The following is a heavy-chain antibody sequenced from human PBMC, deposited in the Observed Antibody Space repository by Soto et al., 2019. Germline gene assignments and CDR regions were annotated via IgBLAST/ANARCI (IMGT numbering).Heavy chain of an antibody. CDR3: AKDPRGYSYGTFDN. CDR2: ISYDGSNK. J-gene: IGHJ4*02. Sequence: GGSLRLSCAASGFTFSSYGMHWVRQAPGKGLEWVAVISYDGSNKYYADSVKGRFTISRDNSKNTLYLQMNSLRAEDTAVYYCAKDPRGYSYGTFDNWGQGTLVTVSS. CDR1: GFTFSSYG. D-gene: IGHD5-18*01. V-gene: IGHV3-30*18.